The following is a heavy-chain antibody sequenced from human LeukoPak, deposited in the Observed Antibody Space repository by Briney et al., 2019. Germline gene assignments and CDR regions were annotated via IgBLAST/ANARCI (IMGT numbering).Heavy chain of an antibody. CDR1: GGSISSGGYS. D-gene: IGHD3-22*01. J-gene: IGHJ4*02. CDR3: ARGSSGYRIDY. CDR2: IYHSGST. Sequence: SETLSLTCAVSGGSISSGGYSWSWIRQPPGKGLEWIGYIYHSGSTYYNPSLKSRVTISVDRSKNQFSPKLSSVTAADTAVYYCARGSSGYRIDYWGQGTLVTVSS. V-gene: IGHV4-30-2*01.